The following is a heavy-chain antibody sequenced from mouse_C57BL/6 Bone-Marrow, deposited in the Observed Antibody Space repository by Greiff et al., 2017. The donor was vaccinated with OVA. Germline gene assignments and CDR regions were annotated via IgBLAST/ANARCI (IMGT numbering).Heavy chain of an antibody. Sequence: EVQVVESGGGLVQPGSSLTISCTASGFTFSDYYMAWVRQAPEKGLEWVANINFDGSSTYYLDSLKSRFIISRDNAKNILYLQMSSLKSEDTATYYCARDFYYFDYWGQGTTLTVSS. CDR3: ARDFYYFDY. CDR1: GFTFSDYY. CDR2: INFDGSST. V-gene: IGHV5-16*01. J-gene: IGHJ2*01.